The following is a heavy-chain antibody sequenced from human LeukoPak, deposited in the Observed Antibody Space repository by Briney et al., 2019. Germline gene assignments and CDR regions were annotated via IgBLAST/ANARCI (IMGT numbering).Heavy chain of an antibody. CDR1: GYTFDIYW. V-gene: IGHV5-51*01. CDR3: ARGLMASISGGVVYFDF. Sequence: GESLKISCKASGYTFDIYWIGWVRQMPGKGLEWMGIIYPRDSDTRYSPSFQGQVTISADKSISTAYLQWSSLKASDTAMYYCARGLMASISGGVVYFDFWGQGTLVTVSS. J-gene: IGHJ4*02. D-gene: IGHD5-24*01. CDR2: IYPRDSDT.